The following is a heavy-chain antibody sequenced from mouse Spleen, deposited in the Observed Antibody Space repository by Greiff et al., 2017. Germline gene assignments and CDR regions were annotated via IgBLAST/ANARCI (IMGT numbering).Heavy chain of an antibody. CDR3: ARQGDDGYYVYAMDY. D-gene: IGHD2-3*01. V-gene: IGHV1-14*01. J-gene: IGHJ4*01. Sequence: VQLKESGPELVKPGASVKTSCKASGYTFTSYVMHWVKQKPGQGLEWIGYINPYNDGTKYNEKFKGKATLTSDKSSSTAYMELSSLTSEDSAVYYCARQGDDGYYVYAMDYWGQGTSVTVSS. CDR1: GYTFTSYV. CDR2: INPYNDGT.